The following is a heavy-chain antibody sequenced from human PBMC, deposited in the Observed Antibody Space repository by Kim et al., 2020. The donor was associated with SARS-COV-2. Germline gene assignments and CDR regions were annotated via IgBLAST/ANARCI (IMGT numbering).Heavy chain of an antibody. CDR2: IKSETDGGTA. CDR3: TTVSMR. CDR1: GIPFSNAW. J-gene: IGHJ4*02. V-gene: IGHV3-15*01. Sequence: GGSLRLSCAVSGIPFSNAWFNWVRQSPGKGLEWVGRIKSETDGGTADLAAPVKGRFAISRDDSKNTLYLLMNNVKTDDSAVYYFTTVSMRWGQGTLVTVSS. D-gene: IGHD2-2*01.